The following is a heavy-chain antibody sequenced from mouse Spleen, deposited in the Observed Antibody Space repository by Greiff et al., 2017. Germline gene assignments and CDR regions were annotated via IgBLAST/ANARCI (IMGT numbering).Heavy chain of an antibody. J-gene: IGHJ2*01. Sequence: ESGPGLVKPSQSLSLTCSVTGYSITSGYYWNWIRQFPGNKLEWMGYISYDGSNNYNPSLKNRISITRDTSKNQFFLKLNSVTTEDTATYYCARGAYPHYFDYWGQGTTLTVSS. CDR3: ARGAYPHYFDY. CDR2: ISYDGSN. D-gene: IGHD6-5*01. CDR1: GYSITSGYY. V-gene: IGHV3-6*01.